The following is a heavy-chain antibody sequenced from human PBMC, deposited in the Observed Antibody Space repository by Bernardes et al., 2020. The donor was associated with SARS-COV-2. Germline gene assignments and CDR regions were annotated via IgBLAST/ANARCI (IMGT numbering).Heavy chain of an antibody. Sequence: GGALILSCAASGLSVSGYYMSWVRQVPGTGLECVSVIETSQVGGYTYYADSVKGRFTISRDKSKNTVYLQMNSLRVEDTALYYCVRGGGTDWGQGALVTVSS. J-gene: IGHJ4*02. CDR1: GLSVSGYY. CDR2: IETSQVGGYT. V-gene: IGHV3-53*01. D-gene: IGHD2-15*01. CDR3: VRGGGTD.